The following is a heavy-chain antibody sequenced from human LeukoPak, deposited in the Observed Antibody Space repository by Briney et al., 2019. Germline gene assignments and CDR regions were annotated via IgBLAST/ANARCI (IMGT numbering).Heavy chain of an antibody. Sequence: PGGSLRLSCAASGFTFSSYAMSWVRQAPGKGLEWVSAISGSGGSTYYADSVKGRFTISRDNSKNTLYLQMNSLRAEDTAVYYCAKVARGYSGYDLLGFLYWGQGTLVTVSS. D-gene: IGHD5-12*01. CDR2: ISGSGGST. J-gene: IGHJ4*02. V-gene: IGHV3-23*01. CDR3: AKVARGYSGYDLLGFLY. CDR1: GFTFSSYA.